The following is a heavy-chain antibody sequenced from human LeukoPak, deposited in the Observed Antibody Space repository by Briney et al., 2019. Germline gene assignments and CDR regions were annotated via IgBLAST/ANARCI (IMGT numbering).Heavy chain of an antibody. CDR3: ARDLVVVVAATLETT. CDR2: IRSSSSTI. J-gene: IGHJ5*02. CDR1: GFTFSSYS. V-gene: IGHV3-48*04. D-gene: IGHD2-15*01. Sequence: GGSLRLSCAASGFTFSSYSMNWVRQAPGKGLEWVSYIRSSSSTIYYADSVEGRFPISRDNAKNSLYLQMNSLRAEDTAVYYCARDLVVVVAATLETTWGQGTLVTVSS.